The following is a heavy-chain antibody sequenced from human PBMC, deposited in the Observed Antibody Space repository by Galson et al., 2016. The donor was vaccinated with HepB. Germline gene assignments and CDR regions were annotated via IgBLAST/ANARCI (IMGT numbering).Heavy chain of an antibody. D-gene: IGHD1-7*01. J-gene: IGHJ4*02. Sequence: TLSLTCTVSGVSIRSYYWSWIRQPPGKGLEWIGYMYYSGTTDYNPSLSSRVTMSVDTSKNQFSLRLRSVTAADTAVYYCARHLNWNYEFYWGQGALVTVSS. CDR2: MYYSGTT. CDR3: ARHLNWNYEFY. CDR1: GVSIRSYY. V-gene: IGHV4-59*08.